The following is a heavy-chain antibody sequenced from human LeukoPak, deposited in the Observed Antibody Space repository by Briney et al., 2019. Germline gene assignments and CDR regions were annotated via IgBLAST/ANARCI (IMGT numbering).Heavy chain of an antibody. V-gene: IGHV4-39*01. CDR2: IYYSGST. D-gene: IGHD3-22*01. CDR3: ARGLTYYDSSGYYSTLRAESDY. Sequence: PSETLSLTCTVSGGSISSSSYYWGWIRQPPGKGLEWIGSIYYSGSTYYNPSLKSRVTISVDTSKNQFSLRLSSVTAADTALYYCARGLTYYDSSGYYSTLRAESDYWGQGTLVTVSS. CDR1: GGSISSSSYY. J-gene: IGHJ4*02.